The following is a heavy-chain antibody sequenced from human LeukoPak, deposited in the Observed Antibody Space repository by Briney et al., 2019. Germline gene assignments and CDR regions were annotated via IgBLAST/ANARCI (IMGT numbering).Heavy chain of an antibody. CDR1: NGSFSTYY. V-gene: IGHV4-59*08. Sequence: SETLSLTCSVSNGSFSTYYWGWIRQPPGKRLEWIGYIFSSESSNTNYNPSLNGRVTISVDTSKNQFSLTLNSVTAADTAVYYCARAGDDYYYYYYMDVWGKGTTVTVSS. D-gene: IGHD5-24*01. CDR3: ARAGDDYYYYYYMDV. J-gene: IGHJ6*03. CDR2: IFSSESSNT.